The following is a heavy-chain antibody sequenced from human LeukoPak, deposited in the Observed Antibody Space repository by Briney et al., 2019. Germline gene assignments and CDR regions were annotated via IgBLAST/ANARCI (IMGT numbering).Heavy chain of an antibody. CDR1: EFTFSTNN. D-gene: IGHD3-10*01. CDR2: LYSGGTT. V-gene: IGHV3-66*01. CDR3: TRDRDSMVRGNYFDS. J-gene: IGHJ4*02. Sequence: GGSLRLSCAAPEFTFSTNNMSWVRQPQGRGLEWASVLYSGGTTSYEDPVKGRFTISSDNPKNTVYLQMNSLRVEDTAVYYCTRDRDSMVRGNYFDSWGQGTLVTVSS.